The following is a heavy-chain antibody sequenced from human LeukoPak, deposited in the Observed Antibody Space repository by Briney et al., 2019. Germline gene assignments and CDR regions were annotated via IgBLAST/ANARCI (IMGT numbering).Heavy chain of an antibody. CDR3: APPPIAATGN. J-gene: IGHJ4*02. CDR2: ISSNSGIK. CDR1: GFTFKSFS. Sequence: GGSLRLSCGGSGFTFKSFSMHWVRQAPGKGLEWVSDISSNSGIKSYADSVKGRFTISRDNAKNSLYLQMNSLRAEDTAVYYCAPPPIAATGNWGQGTLVTVSS. D-gene: IGHD6-13*01. V-gene: IGHV3-48*01.